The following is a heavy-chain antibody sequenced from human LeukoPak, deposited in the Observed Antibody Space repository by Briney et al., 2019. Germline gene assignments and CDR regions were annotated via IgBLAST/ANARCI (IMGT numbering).Heavy chain of an antibody. D-gene: IGHD6-19*01. Sequence: GASVKVSCKASGYIITSYGISWVRQAPGQGLEWMGWISAYNGRTNYAQKVQGRVTMTTDTSMYTAYMELRSLGSDDTAVYYCARAGLNPSLHPYGLDVWGQGTTVTVSS. CDR1: GYIITSYG. J-gene: IGHJ6*02. CDR2: ISAYNGRT. CDR3: ARAGLNPSLHPYGLDV. V-gene: IGHV1-18*01.